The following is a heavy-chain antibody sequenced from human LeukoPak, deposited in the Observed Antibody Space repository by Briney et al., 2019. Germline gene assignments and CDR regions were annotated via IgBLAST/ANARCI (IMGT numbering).Heavy chain of an antibody. D-gene: IGHD2-15*01. CDR1: GYTLTELS. Sequence: ASVKVSCKVSGYTLTELSMHWVRQAPGKGLEWMRGFDPEDGETIYAQKFQGRVTMTEDTSTDTAYMELSSLRSEDTAVYYCATISGGSWGWFDPWGQGTLVTVSS. CDR3: ATISGGSWGWFDP. CDR2: FDPEDGET. J-gene: IGHJ5*02. V-gene: IGHV1-24*01.